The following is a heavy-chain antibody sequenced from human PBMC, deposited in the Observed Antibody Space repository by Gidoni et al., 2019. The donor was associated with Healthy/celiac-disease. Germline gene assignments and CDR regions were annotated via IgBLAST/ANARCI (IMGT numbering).Heavy chain of an antibody. V-gene: IGHV3-33*01. J-gene: IGHJ4*02. CDR2: IWYDGSNK. D-gene: IGHD5-12*01. CDR1: GFPFSSYG. CDR3: ARDFGLRRDGYNLDY. Sequence: QVQLVESGGGVVQPGRSLRLSCAASGFPFSSYGMYWVRPAPGKGLGWVAVIWYDGSNKYYADSVKGRFTISRDNSKNTLYLKMNSLRAEDTAVYYCARDFGLRRDGYNLDYWGQGTLVTVSS.